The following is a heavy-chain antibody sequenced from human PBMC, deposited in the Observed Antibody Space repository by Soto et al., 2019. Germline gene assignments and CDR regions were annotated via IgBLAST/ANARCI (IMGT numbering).Heavy chain of an antibody. Sequence: SGGSLRLSCVVSGFTFSDHYMDWVRQAPGKGLEWVGRSRIKAKGYSTEYSASVKGRFTISRDDSKNSLYLQMNSLKTEDTAVYYCARGRNSFDYWGQGALVTVSS. CDR2: SRIKAKGYST. CDR3: ARGRNSFDY. CDR1: GFTFSDHY. J-gene: IGHJ4*02. V-gene: IGHV3-72*01.